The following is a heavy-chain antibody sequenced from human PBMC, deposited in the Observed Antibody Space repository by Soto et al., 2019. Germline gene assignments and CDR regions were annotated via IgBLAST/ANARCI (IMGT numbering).Heavy chain of an antibody. Sequence: QVQLVQSGAEVKIPGASVKVSCKASGYAFTGHSLHWVRQAHGQGLEWMAWINPSSSGTFYAQNFKGRVTVTRDTSISTAYMELSSLRSDDTAVYYCARDLGGLGDPFDTLGQGTLVTVSS. CDR1: GYAFTGHS. J-gene: IGHJ4*02. V-gene: IGHV1-2*02. CDR2: INPSSSGT. CDR3: ARDLGGLGDPFDT. D-gene: IGHD3-16*01.